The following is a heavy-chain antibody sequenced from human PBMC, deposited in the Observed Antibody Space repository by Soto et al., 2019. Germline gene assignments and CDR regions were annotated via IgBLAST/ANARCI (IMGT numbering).Heavy chain of an antibody. J-gene: IGHJ6*02. CDR2: INPNSGGT. V-gene: IGHV1-2*04. CDR1: GYTFTGYY. Sequence: QVQLVQSGAEVKKPGASVKVSCKASGYTFTGYYMHWVRQAPGQGLEWMGWINPNSGGTNYAQKFQGWVTMTRDTSISTVYMELSRLRSDDTAVYYCARAGRDTAMVHYYYYGMDVWGQGTTVTVSS. CDR3: ARAGRDTAMVHYYYYGMDV. D-gene: IGHD5-18*01.